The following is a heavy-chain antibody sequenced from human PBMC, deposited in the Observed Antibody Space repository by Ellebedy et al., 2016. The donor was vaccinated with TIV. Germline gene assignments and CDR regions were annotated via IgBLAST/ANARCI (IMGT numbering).Heavy chain of an antibody. CDR3: ARDRCGGDCYSGWFDP. V-gene: IGHV4-30-4*01. CDR2: IYYSGST. CDR1: GGSISSGDYY. Sequence: SETLSLXXTVSGGSISSGDYYWSWIRQPPGKGLEWIGYIYYSGSTYYNPSLKSRVTISVDTSKNPFSLKLSSVTAADTAVYYCARDRCGGDCYSGWFDPWGQGTLVTVSS. D-gene: IGHD2-21*02. J-gene: IGHJ5*02.